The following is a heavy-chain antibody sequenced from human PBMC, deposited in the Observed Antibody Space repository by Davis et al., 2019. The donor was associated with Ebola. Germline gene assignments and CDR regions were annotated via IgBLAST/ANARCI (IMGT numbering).Heavy chain of an antibody. D-gene: IGHD1-1*01. CDR1: GFTFSNAW. Sequence: PGGSLRLSCAASGFTFSNAWMNWVRQAPGKGLEWVGRIKSKTDGGTTDYAAPVKGRFTISRDDSKNTLYLQMNSLKTEDTAVYYCTTDDKKERTTGDYYYYYGMDVWGQGTTVTVSS. J-gene: IGHJ6*02. CDR3: TTDDKKERTTGDYYYYYGMDV. CDR2: IKSKTDGGTT. V-gene: IGHV3-15*07.